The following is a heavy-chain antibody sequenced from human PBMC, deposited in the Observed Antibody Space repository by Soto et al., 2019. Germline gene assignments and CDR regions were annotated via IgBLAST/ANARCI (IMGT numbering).Heavy chain of an antibody. V-gene: IGHV4-31*03. CDR2: IHYSGST. CDR1: GGSISGEGYY. Sequence: QVQLQESGPGLVEPSQTLSLTCTVSGGSISGEGYYWSWIRQYSGRGLVWIGYIHYSGSTYYNPSLKSRVIISVDTSKTQFFLNLSSVTAADTAVYYCARAWTATAGWANWFDRWGQGTLVTVSS. CDR3: ARAWTATAGWANWFDR. D-gene: IGHD6-13*01. J-gene: IGHJ5*02.